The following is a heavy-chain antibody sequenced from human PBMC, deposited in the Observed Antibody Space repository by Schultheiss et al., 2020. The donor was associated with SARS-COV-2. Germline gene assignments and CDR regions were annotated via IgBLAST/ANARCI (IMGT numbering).Heavy chain of an antibody. Sequence: GGSLRLSCAASGFTVSSNYMSWVRQAPGKGLEWVSRINSDGSSTSYADSVKGRFTISRDNSKNTLYLQMNSLRAEDTAVYYCARDRGPLGWFDPWGQGTLVTVSS. CDR3: ARDRGPLGWFDP. CDR1: GFTVSSNY. V-gene: IGHV3-74*01. CDR2: INSDGSST. D-gene: IGHD3-10*01. J-gene: IGHJ5*02.